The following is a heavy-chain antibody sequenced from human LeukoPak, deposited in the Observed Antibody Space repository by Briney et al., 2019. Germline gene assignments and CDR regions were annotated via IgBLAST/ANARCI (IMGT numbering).Heavy chain of an antibody. V-gene: IGHV4-39*07. CDR1: GGSISSSYYY. Sequence: SETLSLTCTVSGGSISSSYYYWGWIRQPPGKGLEWIGSIYYSGSTYYNPSLKSRVTISVDKSKNQFSLKLSSVTAADTAVYYCASLVGESGPPDYWGQGTLVTVSS. J-gene: IGHJ4*02. CDR2: IYYSGST. D-gene: IGHD2-8*02. CDR3: ASLVGESGPPDY.